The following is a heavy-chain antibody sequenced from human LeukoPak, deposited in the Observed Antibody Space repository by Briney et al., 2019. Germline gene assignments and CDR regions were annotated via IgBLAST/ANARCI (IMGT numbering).Heavy chain of an antibody. J-gene: IGHJ4*02. CDR1: GFTFSSYA. CDR3: AKRASGSGTSLYYFDY. CDR2: ISNSGGST. V-gene: IGHV3-23*01. D-gene: IGHD3-10*01. Sequence: GGSLRLSCAAPGFTFSSYAMSWVRQAPGKGLEWVSVISNSGGSTFYADSVKGRFTISRDNSKNTLYLEMNSLRAEDTAVYYCAKRASGSGTSLYYFDYWGQGTLVTVSS.